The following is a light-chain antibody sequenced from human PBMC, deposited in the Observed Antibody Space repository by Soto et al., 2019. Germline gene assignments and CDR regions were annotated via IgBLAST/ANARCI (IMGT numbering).Light chain of an antibody. CDR2: EVN. V-gene: IGLV2-14*01. J-gene: IGLJ1*01. CDR3: SSLSTTSTPIV. Sequence: QSALGQPAPMSGSPEQSITIPCTGASSDIGLYNYVSWYQHHPGKAPKLLISEVNVRPSGLSDRFSASKAGNTASLTISGLQPEDEAYYYCSSLSTTSTPIVFGSGTKVTVL. CDR1: SSDIGLYNY.